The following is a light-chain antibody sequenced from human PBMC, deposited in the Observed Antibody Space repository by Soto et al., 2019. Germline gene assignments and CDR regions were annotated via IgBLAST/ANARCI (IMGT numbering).Light chain of an antibody. CDR1: QSINSW. CDR2: DAS. Sequence: DIQMTQSPSTLSASVGDRVTITCRASQSINSWLAWYQQIPGKAPKLLIYDASSLESGVPSRFSGSGSGTEFSLTISSLQPGDFATYYCQQYNYYPYTFGQGTKLEIK. CDR3: QQYNYYPYT. J-gene: IGKJ2*01. V-gene: IGKV1-5*01.